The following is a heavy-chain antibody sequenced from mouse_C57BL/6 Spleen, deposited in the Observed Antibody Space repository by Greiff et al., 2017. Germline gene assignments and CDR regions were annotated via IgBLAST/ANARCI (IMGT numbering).Heavy chain of an antibody. Sequence: EVKLVESGGGLVKPGGSLKLSCAASGFTFSDYGMHWVRQAPEKGLEWVAYISSGSSTIYYADTVKGRFTISRDNAKNTLFLQMTSLRSEDTAMYYCAGESNWYFDVWGTGTTVTVSS. D-gene: IGHD1-3*01. CDR3: AGESNWYFDV. J-gene: IGHJ1*03. CDR2: ISSGSSTI. V-gene: IGHV5-17*01. CDR1: GFTFSDYG.